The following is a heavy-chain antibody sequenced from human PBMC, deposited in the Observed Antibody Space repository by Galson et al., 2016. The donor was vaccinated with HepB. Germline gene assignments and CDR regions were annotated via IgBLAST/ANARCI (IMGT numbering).Heavy chain of an antibody. V-gene: IGHV4-34*01. Sequence: ETLSLTCSVYGGSLSNNFWSWLRQPPGKGPEWIGEIHHTGDTNHNSSLKSRVTISLDTSKNQFSLKLSSVTAADTAIYYCARVPSRRYYYGSGSPRPGWFDPWGQGALVTVSS. CDR1: GGSLSNNF. CDR2: IHHTGDT. D-gene: IGHD3-10*01. CDR3: ARVPSRRYYYGSGSPRPGWFDP. J-gene: IGHJ5*02.